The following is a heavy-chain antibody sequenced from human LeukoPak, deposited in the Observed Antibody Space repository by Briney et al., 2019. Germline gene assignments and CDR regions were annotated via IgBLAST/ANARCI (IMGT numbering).Heavy chain of an antibody. D-gene: IGHD5-12*01. CDR3: AREHVDIVATTPSIHFDY. CDR1: GASITSYH. V-gene: IGHV4-4*07. Sequence: SETLSLTCTVSGASITSYHWSWIRQPAGKGLEWIGRMFYSGNTDYNPSLKSRLTMSIDTSKNQFSLKLSSVTAADTAVYYCAREHVDIVATTPSIHFDYWGQGTLVTVSS. CDR2: MFYSGNT. J-gene: IGHJ4*02.